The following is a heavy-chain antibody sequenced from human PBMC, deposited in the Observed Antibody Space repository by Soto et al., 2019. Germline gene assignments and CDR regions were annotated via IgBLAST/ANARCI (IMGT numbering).Heavy chain of an antibody. J-gene: IGHJ6*02. V-gene: IGHV4-59*01. CDR3: ARVVGGSSWEPYYYYYGMDV. CDR2: IYYSGST. CDR1: GGSISSYY. D-gene: IGHD6-13*01. Sequence: NPSETLSLTCTVSGGSISSYYWSWIRQPPGKGLEWIGYIYYSGSTNYNPSLKSRVTISVDTSKNQFSLKLSSVTAADTAVYYCARVVGGSSWEPYYYYYGMDVWGQGTTVTVSS.